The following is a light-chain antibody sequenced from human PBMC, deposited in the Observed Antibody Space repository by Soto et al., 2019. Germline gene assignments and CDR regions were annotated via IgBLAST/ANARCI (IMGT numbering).Light chain of an antibody. CDR1: QSVSSDF. V-gene: IGKV3-20*01. CDR2: GAS. CDR3: QQYETYFRT. J-gene: IGKJ2*01. Sequence: EIVLTQSPGILSLSPGERATLSCRASQSVSSDFLAWYQQKPGQAPRLLIYGASTRATGIPDRFSGSGSETDFSLTISRLEPEDVALYYCQQYETYFRTFGQGTKLEIK.